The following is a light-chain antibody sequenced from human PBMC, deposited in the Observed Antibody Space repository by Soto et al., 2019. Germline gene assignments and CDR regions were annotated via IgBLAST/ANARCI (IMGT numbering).Light chain of an antibody. V-gene: IGKV3-20*01. Sequence: EIVMTQSPGTLSLSPGEVATLSCRASQSVSSSHLAWYQQKPGQAPRLLMYGASSRATGIPDRFSGGGSGADFTLTISRLEPEDFGVYYCQQYHNSILMFGQGTKVDIK. CDR2: GAS. CDR3: QQYHNSILM. J-gene: IGKJ1*01. CDR1: QSVSSSH.